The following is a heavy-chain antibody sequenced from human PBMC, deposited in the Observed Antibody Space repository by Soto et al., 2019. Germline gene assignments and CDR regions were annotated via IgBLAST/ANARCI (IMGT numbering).Heavy chain of an antibody. CDR3: ARELRVKGITWSRGIDF. J-gene: IGHJ4*02. CDR1: RFAFTDYA. D-gene: IGHD3-16*01. Sequence: QVQLVESGGGVVQPGRSLTLSCEASRFAFTDYAMHWVRQPPGKGLEWVATIWSDGSNNFHADSVKGRFTISRDNSKKSLYLQMSGVRAEDTAVYYCARELRVKGITWSRGIDFWGQGTLVTVSS. V-gene: IGHV3-33*01. CDR2: IWSDGSNN.